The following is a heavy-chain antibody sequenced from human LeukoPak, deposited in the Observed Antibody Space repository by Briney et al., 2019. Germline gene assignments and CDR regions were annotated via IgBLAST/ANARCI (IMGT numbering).Heavy chain of an antibody. Sequence: PGRSLRLSCAASGFTFSSYGMHWVRQAPGKGLEWVAVISYDGSNKYYADSVKGRFTISRDNSKNTLYLQMNSLRAEDTAVYYCAKESFHYYDSSGYYFDYWSQGTLVTVSS. CDR3: AKESFHYYDSSGYYFDY. V-gene: IGHV3-30*18. J-gene: IGHJ4*02. CDR1: GFTFSSYG. CDR2: ISYDGSNK. D-gene: IGHD3-22*01.